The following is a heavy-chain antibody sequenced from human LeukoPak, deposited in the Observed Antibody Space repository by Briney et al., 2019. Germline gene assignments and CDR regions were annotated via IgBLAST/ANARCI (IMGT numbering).Heavy chain of an antibody. CDR2: MNPNSGNT. J-gene: IGHJ4*02. CDR1: GYTFTSYD. V-gene: IGHV1-8*01. D-gene: IGHD6-13*01. Sequence: GASVKVSCKASGYTFTSYDVNWVRQATGQGLEWMGWMNPNSGNTGYAQKFQGRVTMTRNTSISTAYMELSNLRSEDTAVYYCASRRVGSSSPRSFDYWGQGTLVTVSS. CDR3: ASRRVGSSSPRSFDY.